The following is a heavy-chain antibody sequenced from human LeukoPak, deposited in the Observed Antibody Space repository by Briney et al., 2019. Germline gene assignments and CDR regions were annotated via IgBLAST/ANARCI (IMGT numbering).Heavy chain of an antibody. D-gene: IGHD5-12*01. CDR2: ISGSGGST. Sequence: GGSLRLSCAASGFTFSSYAVSWVRQAPGKGLEWVSAISGSGGSTYYADSVKGRFTISRDNSKNTLYLQMNSLRAEDTAVYYCAKDSGYDEIYYYYGMDVWGQGTTVTVSS. CDR1: GFTFSSYA. J-gene: IGHJ6*02. CDR3: AKDSGYDEIYYYYGMDV. V-gene: IGHV3-23*01.